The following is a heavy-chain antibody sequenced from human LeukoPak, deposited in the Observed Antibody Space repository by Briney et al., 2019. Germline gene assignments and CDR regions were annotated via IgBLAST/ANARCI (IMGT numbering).Heavy chain of an antibody. CDR1: GYTFTSYY. CDR2: INPRGGST. CDR3: TTEIQLSLKGGSFDY. D-gene: IGHD5-18*01. Sequence: ASVKVSCKASGYTFTSYYMHWVRQAPGQGLEWMGIINPRGGSTSYAQKFQGRVTMTRDTSTSTVYMELSSLRSEDTAVYYCTTEIQLSLKGGSFDYWSQGTLVTVSS. V-gene: IGHV1-46*01. J-gene: IGHJ4*02.